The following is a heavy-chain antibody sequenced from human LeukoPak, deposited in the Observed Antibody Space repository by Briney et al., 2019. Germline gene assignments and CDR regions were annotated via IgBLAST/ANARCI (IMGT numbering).Heavy chain of an antibody. CDR2: IIPIFGTA. D-gene: IGHD1-14*01. J-gene: IGHJ6*03. CDR1: GYTFTSYY. Sequence: SVKVSCKASGYTFTSYYMHWVRQAPGQGLEWMGGIIPIFGTANYAQKFQGRVTITADESTSTAYMELSSLRSEDTAVYYCARDGPGPANYYYMDVWGKGTTVTVSS. CDR3: ARDGPGPANYYYMDV. V-gene: IGHV1-69*13.